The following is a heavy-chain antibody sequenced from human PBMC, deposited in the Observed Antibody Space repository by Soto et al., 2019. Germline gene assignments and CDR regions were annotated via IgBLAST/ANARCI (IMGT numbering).Heavy chain of an antibody. CDR2: ISGSGGST. CDR3: AKPTVVTPFYFQH. CDR1: GFPFSSYA. J-gene: IGHJ1*01. V-gene: IGHV3-23*01. Sequence: PGGSLRLSCAASGFPFSSYAMSWVRQAPGKGLEWVSAISGSGGSTYYADSVKGRFTISRDNSKNTLYLQMNSLRAEDTAVYYCAKPTVVTPFYFQHWGQGTLVTVSS. D-gene: IGHD4-17*01.